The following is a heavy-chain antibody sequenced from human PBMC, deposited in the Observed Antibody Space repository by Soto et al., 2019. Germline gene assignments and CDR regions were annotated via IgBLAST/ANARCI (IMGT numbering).Heavy chain of an antibody. CDR1: GFIFSAYA. D-gene: IGHD3-10*01. CDR3: AKDMGF. CDR2: VSGVGITT. Sequence: EVQLLESGGGLVQPGGSLRLSCTGSGFIFSAYAMSWVRQAPGKGLEWVASVSGVGITTYYADSVKGRFTISRDNSKNTLYLQMNSLGGDDTAMYYCAKDMGFWGQGTLVTVSS. V-gene: IGHV3-23*01. J-gene: IGHJ4*02.